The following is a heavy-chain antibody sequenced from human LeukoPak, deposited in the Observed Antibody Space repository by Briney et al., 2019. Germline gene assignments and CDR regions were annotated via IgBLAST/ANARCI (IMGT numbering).Heavy chain of an antibody. V-gene: IGHV1-46*01. CDR3: ARDLSLRGTIGCYYYGMDV. CDR2: INHTAGST. Sequence: ASVKVSCKTSGSTFISYYIHWARQAPGQGLEWMGIINHTAGSTNYAQKFQGRVTMTRDTSTSTVYMELSSLRCEDTAVYYCARDLSLRGTIGCYYYGMDVWGQGTTVTVSS. J-gene: IGHJ6*02. D-gene: IGHD3-10*01. CDR1: GSTFISYY.